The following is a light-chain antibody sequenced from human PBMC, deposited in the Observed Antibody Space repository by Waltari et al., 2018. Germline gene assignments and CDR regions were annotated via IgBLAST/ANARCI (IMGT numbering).Light chain of an antibody. Sequence: SYEVTQPPSVSVSPGQTASITCSGHKLGDKYTSWYHQKPGQSPLLLIHHDSKRPSGIPERFSGSSSGNTATLTISGTQTFDEGDYYCQAWDRDTVVFGGGTKLTVL. J-gene: IGLJ3*02. CDR3: QAWDRDTVV. CDR2: HDS. V-gene: IGLV3-1*01. CDR1: KLGDKY.